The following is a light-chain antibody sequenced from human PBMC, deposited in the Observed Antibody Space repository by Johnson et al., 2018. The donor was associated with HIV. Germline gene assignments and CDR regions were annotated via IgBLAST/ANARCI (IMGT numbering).Light chain of an antibody. CDR2: ENN. Sequence: QSVLTQPPSVSAAPGQKVTISCSGSSSNIGNNYVSWYQQLPGTAPKLLIYENNKRPSGIPDRFSGSKSGTSALLGITGLQTGDEADYYCGTWDSSLSVYVFGIATKVTVL. CDR3: GTWDSSLSVYV. CDR1: SSNIGNNY. J-gene: IGLJ1*01. V-gene: IGLV1-51*02.